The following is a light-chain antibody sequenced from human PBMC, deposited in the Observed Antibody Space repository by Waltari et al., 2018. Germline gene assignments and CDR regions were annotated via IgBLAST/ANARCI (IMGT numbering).Light chain of an antibody. V-gene: IGLV3-1*01. CDR3: QAWDSSTYHVV. CDR1: KLGDNY. J-gene: IGLJ2*01. CDR2: QET. Sequence: SYELTQPPSVSVSPGQTASITCPGDKLGDNYACWYQQKPGQSPVVVLYQETKRPSGIPERFSGSNSGNTATLTISGTQAMDEADYYCQAWDSSTYHVVFGGGTKLTVL.